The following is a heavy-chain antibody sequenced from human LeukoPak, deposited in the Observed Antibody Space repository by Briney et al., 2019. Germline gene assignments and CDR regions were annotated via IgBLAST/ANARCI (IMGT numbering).Heavy chain of an antibody. J-gene: IGHJ3*02. CDR2: ISYDGSNK. CDR1: GFTFSSYA. V-gene: IGHV3-30-3*01. Sequence: PGGSLRLSCAASGFTFSSYAMHWVRQAPGKGLEWVTLISYDGSNKYYADSVKGRFTISRDNSKNTLYLQMNSLRPEDTAVYYCARVRDSGRWGAFDIWGQGTMVTVSS. CDR3: ARVRDSGRWGAFDI. D-gene: IGHD1-26*01.